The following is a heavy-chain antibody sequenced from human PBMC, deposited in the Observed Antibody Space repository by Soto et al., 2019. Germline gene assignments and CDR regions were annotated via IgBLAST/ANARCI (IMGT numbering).Heavy chain of an antibody. CDR1: GFTFSSYG. J-gene: IGHJ5*02. V-gene: IGHV3-30*18. Sequence: VQLVESGGGVVQPGRSLRLSCAASGFTFSSYGMHWVRQAPGKGLEWVAVISYDGSNKYYADSVKGRFTISRDNSKNTLYLQMNSLRAEDTAVYYCAKESITMVRGVIDNWFDPWGQGTLVTVSS. D-gene: IGHD3-10*01. CDR2: ISYDGSNK. CDR3: AKESITMVRGVIDNWFDP.